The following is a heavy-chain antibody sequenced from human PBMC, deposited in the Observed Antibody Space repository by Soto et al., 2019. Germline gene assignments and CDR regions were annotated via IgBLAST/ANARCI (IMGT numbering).Heavy chain of an antibody. J-gene: IGHJ4*02. V-gene: IGHV3-23*01. D-gene: IGHD2-15*01. CDR1: GFTFSSYA. CDR2: ISGSGGST. CDR3: AKKRGGYCSGGSCYSFDY. Sequence: GGSLRLSCAASGFTFSSYAMSWVRQAPGKGLEWVSAISGSGGSTYYADSVKGRFTISRDNSKNTLYLQMNSLRAEDTAVYYCAKKRGGYCSGGSCYSFDYWGQGTLVTVSS.